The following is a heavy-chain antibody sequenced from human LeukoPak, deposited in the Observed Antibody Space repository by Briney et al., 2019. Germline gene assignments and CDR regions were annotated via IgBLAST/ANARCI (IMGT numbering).Heavy chain of an antibody. J-gene: IGHJ4*02. CDR3: ARWDSSPIAYYFDY. V-gene: IGHV4-31*03. CDR2: IYYSGST. Sequence: SETLSLTCTVPGGSISSGGYYWSWIRQHPGKGLEWIGYIYYSGSTYYNPSLKSRVTISVDTSKNQFSLKLSSVTAADTAVYYCARWDSSPIAYYFDYWGQGTLVTVSS. CDR1: GGSISSGGYY. D-gene: IGHD6-13*01.